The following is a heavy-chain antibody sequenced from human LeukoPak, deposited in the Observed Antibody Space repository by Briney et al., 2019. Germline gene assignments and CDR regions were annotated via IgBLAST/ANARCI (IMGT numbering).Heavy chain of an antibody. D-gene: IGHD3-10*01. J-gene: IGHJ4*02. Sequence: PGGSLRLSCAASGFTFSSYAMSWVRQAPGKGLEWVSAISGSGGSTYYADSVKGQFTISRDNSKNTLYLQMNSLRAEDTAVYYCANAENPLWSDFDYWGQGTLVTVSS. V-gene: IGHV3-23*01. CDR1: GFTFSSYA. CDR2: ISGSGGST. CDR3: ANAENPLWSDFDY.